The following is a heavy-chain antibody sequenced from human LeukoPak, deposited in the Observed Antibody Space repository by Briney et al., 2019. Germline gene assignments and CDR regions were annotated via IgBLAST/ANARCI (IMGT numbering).Heavy chain of an antibody. CDR3: AAGGFYDLLPY. Sequence: VSVKVSCKVSGYNLTELSMHWVRQAPGKGLGWMGGFDPGDGAMVYAQRFQGRVTMTEDTSTDTVYMELSSLKSEDTAVYYCAAGGFYDLLPYWGQGTLVTVSS. D-gene: IGHD3-9*01. CDR1: GYNLTELS. CDR2: FDPGDGAM. J-gene: IGHJ4*02. V-gene: IGHV1-24*01.